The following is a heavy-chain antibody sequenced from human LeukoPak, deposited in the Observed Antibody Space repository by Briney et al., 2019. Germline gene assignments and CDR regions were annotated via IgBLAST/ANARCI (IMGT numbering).Heavy chain of an antibody. CDR3: LCWTGWNVEY. J-gene: IGHJ4*02. D-gene: IGHD3/OR15-3a*01. CDR1: GGSISGYY. CDR2: IYYSGRT. Sequence: SETLSLTCTVSGGSISGYYWSWIWQPPGEGLERVGYIYYSGRTNYKPPLKSRVTISVDTSRIQFTLKLSSVTAADMAVYYCLCWTGWNVEYWGQGTLVTGSS. V-gene: IGHV4-59*08.